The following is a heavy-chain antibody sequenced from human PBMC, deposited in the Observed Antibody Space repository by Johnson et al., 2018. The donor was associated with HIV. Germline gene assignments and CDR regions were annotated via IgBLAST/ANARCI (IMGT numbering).Heavy chain of an antibody. CDR1: GFTFSDHW. V-gene: IGHV3-30*18. CDR3: AKEHATLFFRASGAAFNI. CDR2: ISYDGSNK. Sequence: QVQLVESGGGLVQPGGSLKLSCAASGFTFSDHWMYWVRQAPGKGLVWVAVISYDGSNKYYADSVKGRFIISGDKSKNTLYLQMNSLRAEDTAVYYCAKEHATLFFRASGAAFNIWGQGTMVTVSS. D-gene: IGHD3-3*01. J-gene: IGHJ3*02.